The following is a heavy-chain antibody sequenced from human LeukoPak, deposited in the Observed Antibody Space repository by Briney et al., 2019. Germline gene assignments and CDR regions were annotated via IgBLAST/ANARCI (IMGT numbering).Heavy chain of an antibody. V-gene: IGHV4-39*07. CDR3: ARNDYGDHDAFDI. D-gene: IGHD4-17*01. J-gene: IGHJ3*02. CDR2: IYYSGST. Sequence: SETLSLTCTVSGGSISSSSYYWGWIRQPPGKGLEWIGSIYYSGSTYYNPSLKSRVTISVDTSKNQFSLKLSSVTAADTAVYYCARNDYGDHDAFDIWGQGTMVTVSS. CDR1: GGSISSSSYY.